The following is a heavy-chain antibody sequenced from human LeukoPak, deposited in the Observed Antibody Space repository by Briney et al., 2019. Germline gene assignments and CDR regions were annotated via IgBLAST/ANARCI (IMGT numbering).Heavy chain of an antibody. CDR3: AKDRLGYYKEADY. V-gene: IGHV3-23*01. Sequence: PGGSLRLSCAASGFTFSSHAMNWVRQAPGKGLEWVSGISGSGASTYYADSVKGRFTISRDNSKNTLSLQINSLRAEDTAVYYCAKDRLGYYKEADYWGRGTLVTVSS. J-gene: IGHJ4*02. D-gene: IGHD3-10*01. CDR1: GFTFSSHA. CDR2: ISGSGAST.